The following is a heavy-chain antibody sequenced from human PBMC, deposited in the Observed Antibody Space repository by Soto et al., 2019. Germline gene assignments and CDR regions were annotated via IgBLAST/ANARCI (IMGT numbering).Heavy chain of an antibody. CDR1: GFTFSSYT. CDR2: ISGSGGST. CDR3: AKGAHTNYFYYGMDG. V-gene: IGHV3-23*01. D-gene: IGHD3-16*01. Sequence: GGSLRLSCAASGFTFSSYTMSWVRQAPGKGLEWVSSISGSGGSTYYADSVKGRFTISRDNSKNTLYLQMNSLRAEDTAVYYCAKGAHTNYFYYGMDGWGQGTTVTVSS. J-gene: IGHJ6*02.